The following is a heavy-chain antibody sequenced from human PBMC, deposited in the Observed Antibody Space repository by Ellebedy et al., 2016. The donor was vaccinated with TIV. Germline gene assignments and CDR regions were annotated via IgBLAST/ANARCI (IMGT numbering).Heavy chain of an antibody. CDR3: TRILDVGMVYYFDY. Sequence: GESLKISXVASGFTFSSYAMSWVRQAPGKGLEWVSTISGSGDRTYYADSVRGRFTISRDNSRNTLYLQMTSLQTEDTAVYYCTRILDVGMVYYFDYWGQGSLVTVSS. D-gene: IGHD5-18*01. J-gene: IGHJ4*02. CDR1: GFTFSSYA. V-gene: IGHV3-23*01. CDR2: ISGSGDRT.